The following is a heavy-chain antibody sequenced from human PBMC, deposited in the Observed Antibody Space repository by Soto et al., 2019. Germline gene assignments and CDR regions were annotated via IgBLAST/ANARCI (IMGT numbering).Heavy chain of an antibody. CDR3: AKPSMGPTNYNWFDP. V-gene: IGHV3-23*01. CDR1: GFTFSSYA. Sequence: GGSLRLSCAASGFTFSSYAMSWVRQAPGKGLEWVSAISGSGGSTYYADSVKGRFTISRDNSKNTLYLQMNSLRAEDTAVYYCAKPSMGPTNYNWFDPWGQGNLVTVSS. J-gene: IGHJ5*02. D-gene: IGHD1-26*01. CDR2: ISGSGGST.